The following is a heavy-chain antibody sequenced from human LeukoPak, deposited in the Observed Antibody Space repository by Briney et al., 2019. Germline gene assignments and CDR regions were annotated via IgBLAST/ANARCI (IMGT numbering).Heavy chain of an antibody. Sequence: GGSLRLSCAASRFTLSSYAMPWVRQAPGKGLEWVALISSDGSNKYYADSVKGRFTISRDNSKNTLSLQMNSLRAEDTAVYYCARDPDFGGNGRVGFQYWGQGTLVTVSS. CDR1: RFTLSSYA. CDR3: ARDPDFGGNGRVGFQY. V-gene: IGHV3-30*01. D-gene: IGHD4-23*01. CDR2: ISSDGSNK. J-gene: IGHJ4*02.